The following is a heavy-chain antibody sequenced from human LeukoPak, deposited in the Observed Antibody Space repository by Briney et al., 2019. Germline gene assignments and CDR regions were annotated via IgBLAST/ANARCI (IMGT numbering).Heavy chain of an antibody. D-gene: IGHD6-13*01. Sequence: PSETLSLTCTVSGGSISGDYWSWIRQPPGKGLEWIGFIYYSGNTNYNPSLKSRVTISVDTSKNQFSLKLSSVTAADTAVYYCASSYSSSWYLGPGAFDIWGQGTMVTVSS. CDR1: GGSISGDY. CDR2: IYYSGNT. CDR3: ASSYSSSWYLGPGAFDI. V-gene: IGHV4-59*01. J-gene: IGHJ3*02.